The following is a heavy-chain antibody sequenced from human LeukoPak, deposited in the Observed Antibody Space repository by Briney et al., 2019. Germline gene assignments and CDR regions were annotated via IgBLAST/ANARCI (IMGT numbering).Heavy chain of an antibody. D-gene: IGHD1-1*01. CDR2: ISWNSGSI. V-gene: IGHV3-9*01. CDR1: GFTFDDYA. Sequence: GRSLRLSCAASGFTFDDYAMHWVRQAPGKGLEWVSGISWNSGSIGYADSVKGRFTISRDNAKNSLYLQMNSLRAEDTAVYYCARDWKDWGQGTLVTVSS. J-gene: IGHJ4*02. CDR3: ARDWKD.